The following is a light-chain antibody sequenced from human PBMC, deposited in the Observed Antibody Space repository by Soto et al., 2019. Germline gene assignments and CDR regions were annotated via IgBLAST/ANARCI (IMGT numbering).Light chain of an antibody. J-gene: IGKJ2*01. CDR1: QSVTNW. Sequence: DIQMTQSPSTLSASVGDRVTITCRASQSVTNWLAWYQQKPGKAPNLLIYDASRLQSGIPSRFSGSGSGTEFTLTSSSLQPDEFATYYCQQYTTFPYTFGQGTKLEIK. V-gene: IGKV1-5*01. CDR2: DAS. CDR3: QQYTTFPYT.